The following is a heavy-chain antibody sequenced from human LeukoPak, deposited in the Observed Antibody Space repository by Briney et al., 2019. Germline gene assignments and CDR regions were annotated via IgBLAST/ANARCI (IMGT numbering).Heavy chain of an antibody. V-gene: IGHV3-7*01. D-gene: IGHD3-22*01. CDR1: GFTFSSYW. CDR3: ARVLSYYDSSGYSFVY. Sequence: PGGSLRLSCAASGFTFSSYWMSWVRQAPGKGLEWVANIKQDGSEKYYVDSVKGRFTISRDNAKNSLYLQMNSLRAEDTAVYYCARVLSYYDSSGYSFVYWGQGTLVTISS. CDR2: IKQDGSEK. J-gene: IGHJ4*02.